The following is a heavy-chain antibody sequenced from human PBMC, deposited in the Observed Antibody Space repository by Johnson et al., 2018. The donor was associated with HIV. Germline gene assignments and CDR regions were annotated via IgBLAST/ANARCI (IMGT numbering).Heavy chain of an antibody. CDR2: IKQDGSEK. J-gene: IGHJ3*02. Sequence: VQLVESVGRVVQPGGSLRLSCAASGFTFSNYGMHWVRQAPGKGLEWVANIKQDGSEKYYVDSVKGRFTISRDNAKNSLYLQMNSLRAEDTAVYYCARGRSYSSSWYTPIDAFDIWGQGTMVTVSS. D-gene: IGHD6-13*01. V-gene: IGHV3-7*01. CDR1: GFTFSNYG. CDR3: ARGRSYSSSWYTPIDAFDI.